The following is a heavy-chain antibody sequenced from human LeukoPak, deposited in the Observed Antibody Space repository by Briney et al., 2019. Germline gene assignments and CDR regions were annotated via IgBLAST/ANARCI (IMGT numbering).Heavy chain of an antibody. D-gene: IGHD3-22*01. V-gene: IGHV3-33*08. Sequence: GGSLRLSCAASGFTFSSYAMSWVRQAPGKGLEWVAVIWYDGSNKHYAESVKGRFSISRDNSKSTLYLQMNSLRAEDTAVYYCARARGVSTGYRPIDYWGQGTLVTVSS. J-gene: IGHJ4*02. CDR1: GFTFSSYA. CDR3: ARARGVSTGYRPIDY. CDR2: IWYDGSNK.